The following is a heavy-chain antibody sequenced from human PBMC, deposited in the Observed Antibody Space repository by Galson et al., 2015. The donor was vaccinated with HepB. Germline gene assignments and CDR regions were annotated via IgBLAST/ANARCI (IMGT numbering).Heavy chain of an antibody. CDR1: GDSVSSNSAA. Sequence: CAISGDSVSSNSAAWNWIRQSPSRGLEWLGRTYYRSKWYNDYAVSVKSRITINPDTSKNQFSLQLNSVTPEDTAVYYCARAKSIAVAGDLRYYYYYMDVWGKGTTVTVSS. J-gene: IGHJ6*03. CDR2: TYYRSKWYN. V-gene: IGHV6-1*01. D-gene: IGHD6-19*01. CDR3: ARAKSIAVAGDLRYYYYYMDV.